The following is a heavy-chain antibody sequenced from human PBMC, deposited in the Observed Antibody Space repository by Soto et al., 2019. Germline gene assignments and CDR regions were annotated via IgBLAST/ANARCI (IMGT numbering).Heavy chain of an antibody. Sequence: QVQLQESGPGLVKPSQTLSLTCTVSGGSISSNHYCWSWIRQSPDRGLEWIGHIYNGGTLYNNPSLTGRIPISVDTSRTQFSLDLNAVTAEDRAVYYCARGRSGDKVDYWGQGILVTVSS. D-gene: IGHD7-27*01. CDR1: GGSISSNHYC. CDR3: ARGRSGDKVDY. CDR2: IYNGGTL. J-gene: IGHJ4*02. V-gene: IGHV4-30-4*01.